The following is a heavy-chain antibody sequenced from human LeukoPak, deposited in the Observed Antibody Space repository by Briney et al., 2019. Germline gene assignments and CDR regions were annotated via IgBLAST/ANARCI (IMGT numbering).Heavy chain of an antibody. CDR3: ASLAVAGTGNY. Sequence: GRSLRLSCAASGFTFSSYAMHWVRQAPGKGLEWVAVISYDGSSKYYADSVKGRFTISRDNSKNTLYLQMNSLRAEDTAVYYCASLAVAGTGNYWGQGTLVTVSS. V-gene: IGHV3-30*04. J-gene: IGHJ4*02. D-gene: IGHD6-19*01. CDR1: GFTFSSYA. CDR2: ISYDGSSK.